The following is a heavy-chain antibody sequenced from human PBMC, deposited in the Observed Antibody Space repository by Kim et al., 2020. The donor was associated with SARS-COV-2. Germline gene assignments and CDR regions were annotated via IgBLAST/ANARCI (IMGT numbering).Heavy chain of an antibody. CDR2: IYYSGST. V-gene: IGHV4-59*08. J-gene: IGHJ4*02. CDR3: VRGFDY. D-gene: IGHD3-10*01. Sequence: SETLSLTCTVSGGSISSYYWSWIRQPPGKGLEWIGYIYYSGSTNYNPSLKSRVTISVDTSKNQFSLKLSSVTAADTAVYYCVRGFDYWGKGTLVTVSS. CDR1: GGSISSYY.